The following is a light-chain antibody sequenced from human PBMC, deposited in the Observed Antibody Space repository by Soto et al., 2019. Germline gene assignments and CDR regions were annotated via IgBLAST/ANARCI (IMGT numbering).Light chain of an antibody. CDR2: KAS. CDR1: QRISSW. J-gene: IGKJ1*01. V-gene: IGKV1-5*03. Sequence: DIQMTQSPSTLCAFVGDRVTITCRASQRISSWLAWYQQKPGKAPKLLIYKASTLEIGVPSRFSGSGSGTEFTLTISSLQPDDFATYYCQQYTSYSTLGQGTKVDI. CDR3: QQYTSYST.